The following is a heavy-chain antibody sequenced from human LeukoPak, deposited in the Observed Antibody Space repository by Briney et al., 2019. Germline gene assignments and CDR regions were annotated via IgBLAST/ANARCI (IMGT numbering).Heavy chain of an antibody. CDR2: ISNSGSGI. Sequence: GGSLRLSCAASGFTFSSYEMNWVRQAPGKGLEWVSYISNSGSGIYYVDSVKGRFTISRDNAKNSLYLQMNSLRAEDTAVYYCARDGYAHFDYWGQGTLVTVSS. CDR3: ARDGYAHFDY. CDR1: GFTFSSYE. J-gene: IGHJ4*02. D-gene: IGHD2-2*01. V-gene: IGHV3-48*03.